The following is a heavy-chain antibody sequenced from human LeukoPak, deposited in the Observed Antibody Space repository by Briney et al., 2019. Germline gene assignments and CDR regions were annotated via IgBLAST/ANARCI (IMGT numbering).Heavy chain of an antibody. J-gene: IGHJ6*02. V-gene: IGHV3-30*18. CDR1: GFTFSSYG. CDR3: AKDSIVGATLEAHYYYGMDV. Sequence: GRSLRLSCAASGFTFSSYGMHWVRQAPGKGLEWVAVISYDGSNKYYADSVKGRFTISRDNSKNTLYLQMNSLRAEDTAVYFCAKDSIVGATLEAHYYYGMDVWGQGTTVTVSS. CDR2: ISYDGSNK. D-gene: IGHD1-26*01.